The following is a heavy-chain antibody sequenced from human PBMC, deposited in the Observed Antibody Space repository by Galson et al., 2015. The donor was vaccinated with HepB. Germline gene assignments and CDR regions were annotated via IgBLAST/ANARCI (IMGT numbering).Heavy chain of an antibody. CDR3: AKSRSNRRAFDY. J-gene: IGHJ4*02. Sequence: SLRLSCAASGFTFSSYAMSWVRQAPGKGLEWVSAISGSGGSTYYADSVKGRFTISRDNSKNTLYLQMNSLRAEDTAVYYCAKSRSNRRAFDYWGQGTLVTVSS. CDR1: GFTFSSYA. CDR2: ISGSGGST. V-gene: IGHV3-23*01. D-gene: IGHD4-11*01.